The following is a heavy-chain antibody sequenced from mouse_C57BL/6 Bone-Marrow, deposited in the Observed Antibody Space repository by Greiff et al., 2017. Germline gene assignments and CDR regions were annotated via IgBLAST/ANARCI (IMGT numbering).Heavy chain of an antibody. Sequence: QVQLQQPGAELVRPGTSVKLSCKASGYTFPSYWMHWVKQRPGQALKWIGVIDPSDSYTNYNQKFKGKATLTVDTSSSTAYMQLSSLTSEDSAVYYCARDTTVVATDWYFDVWGTGTTVTVSS. CDR1: GYTFPSYW. D-gene: IGHD1-1*01. J-gene: IGHJ1*03. CDR3: ARDTTVVATDWYFDV. CDR2: IDPSDSYT. V-gene: IGHV1-59*01.